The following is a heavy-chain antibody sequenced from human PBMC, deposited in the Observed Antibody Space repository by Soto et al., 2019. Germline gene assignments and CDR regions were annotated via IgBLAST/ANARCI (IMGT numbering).Heavy chain of an antibody. CDR3: ARGGSYWARRHYFDS. CDR2: VTPRNGDT. V-gene: IGHV1-8*02. J-gene: IGHJ4*02. Sequence: ASVKVSCKASGYTFTSYDINWVRQAAGQGPEWMGSVTPRNGDTAFAQKYQGRVTVTSNTSMSTVYMELSNLRSDDTAVYYCARGGSYWARRHYFDSWGQGTLVTVSS. D-gene: IGHD2-8*02. CDR1: GYTFTSYD.